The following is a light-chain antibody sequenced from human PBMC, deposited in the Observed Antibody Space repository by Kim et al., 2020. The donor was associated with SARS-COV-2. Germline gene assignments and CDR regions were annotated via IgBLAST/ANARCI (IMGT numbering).Light chain of an antibody. V-gene: IGLV2-23*02. CDR1: SSDVGSYNL. CDR3: CSYAGSSTWV. J-gene: IGLJ3*02. CDR2: EVS. Sequence: HSITISCTGTSSDVGSYNLVSWYQQHPGKAPKLMIYEVSKRPSGVSNRFSGSKSGNTASLTISGLQAEDEADYYCCSYAGSSTWVFGGGTQLTVL.